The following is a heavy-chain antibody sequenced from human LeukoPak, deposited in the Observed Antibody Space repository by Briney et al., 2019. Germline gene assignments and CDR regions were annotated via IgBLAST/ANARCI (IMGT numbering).Heavy chain of an antibody. CDR2: IYYSGST. Sequence: PSETLSLTCTVSGGSIGSGGYYWSWIRQHPGKGLEWIGYIYYSGSTYYNPSLKSRVTISVDTSKNQFSLKLSSVTAADTAVYYCTTYYYDSSGYGDAFDIWGQGTMVTVSS. CDR1: GGSIGSGGYY. V-gene: IGHV4-31*03. D-gene: IGHD3-22*01. CDR3: TTYYYDSSGYGDAFDI. J-gene: IGHJ3*02.